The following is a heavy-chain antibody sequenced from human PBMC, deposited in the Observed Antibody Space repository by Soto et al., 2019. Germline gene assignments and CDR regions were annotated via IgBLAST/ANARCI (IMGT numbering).Heavy chain of an antibody. J-gene: IGHJ5*02. D-gene: IGHD3-3*01. Sequence: QVQLVQSGAEVKKPGASVKVSCKTSGYTFTRNGISWVRQAPGPGLEWMGWISAYNGDTNYAQKFQGRVIMTTDTPTSTAYMELGRLRSDDTAGYYCARDPVFGVVIIPGWFDPWGQGTLVSVSS. CDR3: ARDPVFGVVIIPGWFDP. V-gene: IGHV1-18*01. CDR1: GYTFTRNG. CDR2: ISAYNGDT.